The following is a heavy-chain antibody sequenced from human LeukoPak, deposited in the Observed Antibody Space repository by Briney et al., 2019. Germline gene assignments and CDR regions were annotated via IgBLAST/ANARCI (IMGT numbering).Heavy chain of an antibody. V-gene: IGHV1-18*01. Sequence: ASVKVSCKASGYTFTSSGISWVRQAPGQGLEWMGWISAYKGNTNYAQKLQGRVTMTTDTSTSTAYMELRSLRSDDTAAYYCARLGYCSGGSCYYYYYMDVWGKGTTVTVSS. CDR2: ISAYKGNT. D-gene: IGHD2-15*01. CDR1: GYTFTSSG. J-gene: IGHJ6*03. CDR3: ARLGYCSGGSCYYYYYMDV.